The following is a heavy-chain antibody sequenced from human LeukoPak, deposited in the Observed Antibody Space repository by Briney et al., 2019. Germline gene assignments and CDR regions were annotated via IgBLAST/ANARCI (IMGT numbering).Heavy chain of an antibody. CDR1: GGSFRGYY. CDR3: ARGPPTDYYDSSGFYYVFDY. J-gene: IGHJ4*02. Sequence: SETLSLTCAVYGGSFRGYYWSWIRQPPGKGLEWIGEINHSGSTNYTPSVKSRVTISVDTSKNHFSLKLSSVTAADTAVYFCARGPPTDYYDSSGFYYVFDYWGQGTLVTVSS. CDR2: INHSGST. D-gene: IGHD3-22*01. V-gene: IGHV4-34*01.